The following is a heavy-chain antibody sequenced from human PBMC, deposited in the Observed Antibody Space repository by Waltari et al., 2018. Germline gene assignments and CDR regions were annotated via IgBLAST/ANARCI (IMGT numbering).Heavy chain of an antibody. CDR2: ISWNSGNM. Sequence: EVQLVESGGGLVQPGRSLRLSCAASGFTFDAYAMHWVRQAPGKGLVWVSGISWNSGNMGYADSVNGRFTISRDNAKNSLYLQMNSLRADDTALYYCAKAPYGSGWYYFDYWGQGTLVTVSS. V-gene: IGHV3-9*01. CDR3: AKAPYGSGWYYFDY. CDR1: GFTFDAYA. J-gene: IGHJ4*02. D-gene: IGHD6-19*01.